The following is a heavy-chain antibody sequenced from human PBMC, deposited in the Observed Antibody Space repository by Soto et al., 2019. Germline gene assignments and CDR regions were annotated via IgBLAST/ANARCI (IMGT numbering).Heavy chain of an antibody. J-gene: IGHJ4*02. CDR2: IYYSGST. CDR3: ARDRVVVVPAAIGV. D-gene: IGHD2-2*01. CDR1: GASISNSY. Sequence: SETLSLTCTVSGASISNSYWSWIRQPPGKRLEWIGHIYYSGSTNYNPSLKSRVTISVDTSKNQFSLKLSSVTAADTAVYYCARDRVVVVPAAIGVWGQGTLVTVSS. V-gene: IGHV4-59*01.